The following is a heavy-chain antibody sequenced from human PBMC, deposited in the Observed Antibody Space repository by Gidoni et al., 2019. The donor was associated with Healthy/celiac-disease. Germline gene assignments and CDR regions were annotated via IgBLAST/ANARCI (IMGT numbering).Heavy chain of an antibody. CDR1: GGTLSSYT. Sequence: QVQLVQSGAEVKKPGSSVKFSCKASGGTLSSYTIRWVRQAPGQGLEWMGRIIPILGRANSAKKFQGRVTITADKSTSTAYMELSSLRSEDTAVYYCAAVVVPAEPPNYCYYGMDVWGQGTTVTVS. D-gene: IGHD2-2*01. CDR3: AAVVVPAEPPNYCYYGMDV. J-gene: IGHJ6*02. V-gene: IGHV1-69*02. CDR2: IIPILGRA.